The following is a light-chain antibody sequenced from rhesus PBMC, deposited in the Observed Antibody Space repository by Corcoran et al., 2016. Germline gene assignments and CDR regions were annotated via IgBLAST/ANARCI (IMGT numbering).Light chain of an antibody. CDR1: HGISSW. J-gene: IGKJ2*01. CDR2: KAS. Sequence: DIQMTQSPSSLSASVGDTVTITCRARHGISSWLAWYQQKTGKAPKLLIYKASSLQRGVTSRFSASGYGTDFTLTISSLQSEDFATYYCQQYSSGYSFGQGTKVEIK. V-gene: IGKV1-22*01. CDR3: QQYSSGYS.